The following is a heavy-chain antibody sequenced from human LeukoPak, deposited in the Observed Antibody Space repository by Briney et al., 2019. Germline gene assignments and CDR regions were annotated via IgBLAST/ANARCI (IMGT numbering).Heavy chain of an antibody. V-gene: IGHV4-31*03. CDR1: GGSISSGDYY. CDR2: TNYSGST. Sequence: SQTLSLTCTVSGGSISSGDYYWSWIRQHPGKGLEWIGYTNYSGSTYYKPSLKSRLTMSVDTSKNQFSLRLSSVTAADTAVYYRARAPLYYDSSGYPSPFDYWGQGTLVTVSS. D-gene: IGHD3-22*01. CDR3: ARAPLYYDSSGYPSPFDY. J-gene: IGHJ4*02.